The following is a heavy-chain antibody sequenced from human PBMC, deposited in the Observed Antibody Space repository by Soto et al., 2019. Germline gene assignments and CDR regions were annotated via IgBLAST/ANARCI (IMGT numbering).Heavy chain of an antibody. CDR3: ATRMTTAPY. Sequence: GGSLRLSCAASGFTVSNNYLSWVCQAPGKGLQWVSLIYSDGGTDYAESVKGRFTISRDNSKNTLYLQMNSLKAEDTAIYYCATRMTTAPYWGQGTLVTVSS. CDR2: IYSDGGT. D-gene: IGHD4-17*01. J-gene: IGHJ4*02. V-gene: IGHV3-66*01. CDR1: GFTVSNNY.